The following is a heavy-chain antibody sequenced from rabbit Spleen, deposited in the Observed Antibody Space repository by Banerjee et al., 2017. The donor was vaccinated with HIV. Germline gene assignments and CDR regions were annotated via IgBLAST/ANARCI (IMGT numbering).Heavy chain of an antibody. J-gene: IGHJ6*01. D-gene: IGHD8-1*01. CDR3: ARDSGSSFSSYGMDL. CDR1: GFSFSNKAV. V-gene: IGHV1S45*01. Sequence: QELLVESGGGLVKPEGSLKLSCTASGFSFSNKAVMCWVRQAPGKGLEWIACINAVTGKAVYASWAKGRSTFSKASSTTVTLQMTSLTSADTATYFCARDSGSSFSSYGMDLWGPGTLVTVS. CDR2: INAVTGKA.